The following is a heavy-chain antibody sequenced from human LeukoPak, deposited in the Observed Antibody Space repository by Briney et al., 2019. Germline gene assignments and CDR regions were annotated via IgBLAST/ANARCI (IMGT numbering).Heavy chain of an antibody. D-gene: IGHD3-9*01. CDR1: GGSISSSSYY. Sequence: PSETLSLTCTVSGGSISSSSYYWGWIRQPPGKGLEWIGSIYYSGSTYYNPSLKSRVTISVGTSKNQFSLKLSSVTAADTAVYYCARDSALLRYFRYNWFDPWGQGTLVTVSS. CDR3: ARDSALLRYFRYNWFDP. V-gene: IGHV4-39*07. CDR2: IYYSGST. J-gene: IGHJ5*02.